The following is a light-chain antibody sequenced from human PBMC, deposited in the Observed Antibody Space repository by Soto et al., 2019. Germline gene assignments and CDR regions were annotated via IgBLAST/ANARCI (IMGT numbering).Light chain of an antibody. CDR3: QQYNTRWT. J-gene: IGKJ1*01. CDR1: QSVGSN. Sequence: EIVMTQSPATLSVSPGERATLSCRARQSVGSNLAWYQQKPGQPPRLLIYGASTRAAGIPARFSGSGSGTEFTLIISSLQSEDSAVYFCQQYNTRWTVGPGTKVEIK. CDR2: GAS. V-gene: IGKV3-15*01.